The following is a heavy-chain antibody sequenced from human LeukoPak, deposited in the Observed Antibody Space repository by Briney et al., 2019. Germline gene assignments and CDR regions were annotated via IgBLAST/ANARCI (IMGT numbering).Heavy chain of an antibody. CDR3: ARTDLVVPAAMGWYFDL. CDR2: IYTSGST. CDR1: GGSISSYY. Sequence: SETLSLTCTVSGGSISSYYWSWIRQPAGKGLEWIGRIYTSGSTNYNPSLKSRVTMSVDTSKNQFSLKLSSLTAADTAVYYCARTDLVVPAAMGWYFDLWGRGTLVTVSS. D-gene: IGHD2-2*01. V-gene: IGHV4-4*07. J-gene: IGHJ2*01.